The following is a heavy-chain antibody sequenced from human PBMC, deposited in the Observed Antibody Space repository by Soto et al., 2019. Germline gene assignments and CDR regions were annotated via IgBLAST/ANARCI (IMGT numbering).Heavy chain of an antibody. V-gene: IGHV4-59*01. CDR1: GGSLSSFY. Sequence: SSGTLSLPCTVSGGSLSSFYWDWVRQPPGKGLEWIGYIYFSGATNNNPSLKSRVTISRDTSKNQFSLRLRSVTAADTAVYYCARRRRSSSWFDYWGQGSLVTVSS. CDR2: IYFSGAT. CDR3: ARRRRSSSWFDY. J-gene: IGHJ5*01. D-gene: IGHD6-13*01.